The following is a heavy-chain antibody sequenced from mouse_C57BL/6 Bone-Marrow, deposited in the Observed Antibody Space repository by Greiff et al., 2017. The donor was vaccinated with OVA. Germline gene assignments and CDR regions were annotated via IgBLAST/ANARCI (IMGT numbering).Heavy chain of an antibody. D-gene: IGHD2-4*01. V-gene: IGHV1-64*01. Sequence: QVQLQQPGAELVKPGASVKLSCKASGYTFTSYWMHWVKQRPGQGLEWIGMIHPNSGSTNYNEKFKSKATLTVDKSSSTAYMQLSSLTSEDSAVYYCARENDYDVAWFAYWGQGTLVTVSA. CDR2: IHPNSGST. J-gene: IGHJ3*01. CDR1: GYTFTSYW. CDR3: ARENDYDVAWFAY.